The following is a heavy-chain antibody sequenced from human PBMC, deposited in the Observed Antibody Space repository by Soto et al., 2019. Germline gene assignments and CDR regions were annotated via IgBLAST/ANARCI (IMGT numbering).Heavy chain of an antibody. V-gene: IGHV3-15*07. CDR1: GFTFNNAW. Sequence: GGSLRLSCAASGFTFNNAWMNWVRQAPGKGLEWVGRIKRKIDGGTTEYAAPAKGRFTISRDDSKDTVYLQMNSLRTEDTAVYYCAADFDSSYSFSFGSWGQGILVTVSS. CDR2: IKRKIDGGTT. D-gene: IGHD3-22*01. CDR3: AADFDSSYSFSFGS. J-gene: IGHJ4*02.